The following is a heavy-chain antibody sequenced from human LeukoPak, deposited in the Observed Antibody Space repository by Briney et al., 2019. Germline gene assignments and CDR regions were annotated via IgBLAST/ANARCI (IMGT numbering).Heavy chain of an antibody. CDR3: ARVVGAPLYNFDS. CDR2: MSYDGSSQ. CDR1: GFTSSDYN. D-gene: IGHD1-26*01. Sequence: GGSLRLSCAASGFTSSDYNMHWVRQAPGKGLEWVAVMSYDGSSQHYADSVKGRFTISRDNSKNTLFLQMNSLRAEDTALYYCARVVGAPLYNFDSWGQGTLVTVSS. V-gene: IGHV3-30-3*01. J-gene: IGHJ4*02.